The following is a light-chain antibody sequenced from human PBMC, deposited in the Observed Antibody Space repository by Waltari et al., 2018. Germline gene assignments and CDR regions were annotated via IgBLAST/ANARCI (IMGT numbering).Light chain of an antibody. CDR3: QQYYITPFT. J-gene: IGKJ3*01. CDR2: WAS. Sequence: DIVMTQSPDSLAVSLGERATINCKSSQSVIYNSNNKNYLAWYQQKPGQPPKLLIYWASTRESWVPDRFSGSGSGTDFTLTISSLQAEDVAVYYCQQYYITPFTFGPGTKVDIK. CDR1: QSVIYNSNNKNY. V-gene: IGKV4-1*01.